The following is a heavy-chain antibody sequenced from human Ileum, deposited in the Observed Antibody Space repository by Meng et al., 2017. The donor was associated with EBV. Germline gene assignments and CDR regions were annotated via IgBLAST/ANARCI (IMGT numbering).Heavy chain of an antibody. D-gene: IGHD3-10*01. Sequence: QEQGLELVTPSKTLAVTGTVSGNSISSGCCNWSWIRQHPGTGLGWIGKSQSNGSTYYDPSLRSRLTRSVDTSKTQFSLKLSSVSAADTAVYDCARASYGSGSPLGESWFDPWGQGTLVTVSS. CDR2: SQSNGST. CDR3: ARASYGSGSPLGESWFDP. CDR1: GNSISSGCCN. J-gene: IGHJ5*02. V-gene: IGHV4-31*03.